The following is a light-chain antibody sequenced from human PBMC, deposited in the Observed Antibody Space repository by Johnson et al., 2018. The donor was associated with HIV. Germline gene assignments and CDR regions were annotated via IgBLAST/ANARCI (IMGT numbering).Light chain of an antibody. CDR2: DNN. V-gene: IGLV1-51*01. Sequence: QSVLTQSPSVSAAPGQKVTISCSGSSSNIGNNYVSWYQQIPGTAPKLLIYDNNKRPSGIPDRFSASKSGASATLRITGLQTGDEADYYCGTWDDSLNGYYVFGTGTTVSVL. J-gene: IGLJ1*01. CDR1: SSNIGNNY. CDR3: GTWDDSLNGYYV.